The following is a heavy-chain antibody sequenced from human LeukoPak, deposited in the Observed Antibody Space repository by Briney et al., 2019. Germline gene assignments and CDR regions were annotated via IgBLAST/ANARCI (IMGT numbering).Heavy chain of an antibody. CDR3: ARGRQLLWFGTQGNYYYYMDV. Sequence: SETLSLTCAVYGGSFSGYYWSWIRLPPGKGLEWIGEINHSGSTNYNPSLKSRVAISLDTSKNQFSLKLSSVTAADTAVYYCARGRQLLWFGTQGNYYYYMDVWGKGTTVTVSS. CDR1: GGSFSGYY. J-gene: IGHJ6*03. CDR2: INHSGST. D-gene: IGHD3-10*01. V-gene: IGHV4-34*01.